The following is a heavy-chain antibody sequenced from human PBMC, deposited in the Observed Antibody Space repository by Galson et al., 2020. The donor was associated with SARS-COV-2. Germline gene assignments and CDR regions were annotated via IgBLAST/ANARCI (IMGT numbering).Heavy chain of an antibody. D-gene: IGHD6-19*01. CDR1: GFTFSNHA. Sequence: GGSLRLSCAASGFTFSNHAMHWVRQAPGKGLEWVAQIFYDGSDKYYGDSVKGRFTISRDSSKNTVYLQMNSLRADDTAVYYCARDGQLSSGWSFDSWGQGTLVTVSS. CDR2: IFYDGSDK. J-gene: IGHJ4*02. V-gene: IGHV3-33*01. CDR3: ARDGQLSSGWSFDS.